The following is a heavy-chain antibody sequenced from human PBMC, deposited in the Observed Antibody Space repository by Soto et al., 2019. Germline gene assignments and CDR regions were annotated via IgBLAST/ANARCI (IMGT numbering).Heavy chain of an antibody. J-gene: IGHJ4*02. CDR2: IIPIFGTA. CDR1: GGTFSSYA. D-gene: IGHD3-22*01. CDR3: ARYPRRSSGHGEYYFDY. Sequence: QVQLVQSGAEVKKPGSSVKVSCKATGGTFSSYAISWVRQAPGQGLEWMGGIIPIFGTANYAQKFQGRVTITADESTSTAYMDLSSLRSEDTAVYYSARYPRRSSGHGEYYFDYWGQGTLVTVST. V-gene: IGHV1-69*01.